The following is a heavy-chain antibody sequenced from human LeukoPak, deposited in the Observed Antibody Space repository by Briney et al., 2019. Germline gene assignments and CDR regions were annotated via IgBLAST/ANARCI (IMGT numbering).Heavy chain of an antibody. V-gene: IGHV3-23*01. D-gene: IGHD5-24*01. J-gene: IGHJ3*02. Sequence: GGSLRLSRAASGFTFSSYAMSWVRQAPGKGLEWVSAISGSGGSTYYADSVKGRFTISRDNSKNTLYLQMNSLRAEDTAVYYCARETDGYDAFDIWGQGTMVTVSS. CDR1: GFTFSSYA. CDR2: ISGSGGST. CDR3: ARETDGYDAFDI.